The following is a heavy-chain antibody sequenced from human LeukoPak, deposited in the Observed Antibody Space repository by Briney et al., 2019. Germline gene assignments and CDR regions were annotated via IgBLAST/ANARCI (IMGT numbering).Heavy chain of an antibody. CDR2: INHSGST. Sequence: PSETLSLTCAVYGGSFSGYYWSWIRQPPGKGLEWIGEINHSGSTNYNPSLKSRVTISVDTSKNQFSLKLSSVTAADTAVYYCARDGGLQWLRPNYYGMDVWGQGTTVTVSS. CDR3: ARDGGLQWLRPNYYGMDV. V-gene: IGHV4-34*01. CDR1: GGSFSGYY. D-gene: IGHD6-19*01. J-gene: IGHJ6*02.